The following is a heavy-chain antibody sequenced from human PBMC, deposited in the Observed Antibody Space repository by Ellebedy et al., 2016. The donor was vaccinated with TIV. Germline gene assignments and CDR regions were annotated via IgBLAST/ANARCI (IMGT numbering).Heavy chain of an antibody. CDR3: ARFVDGDYEDY. CDR2: ISGYNGNT. D-gene: IGHD4-17*01. CDR1: GYTFTNYG. J-gene: IGHJ4*02. V-gene: IGHV1-18*04. Sequence: AASVTVSCKASGYTFTNYGISWVRQAPGQGLEWMGWISGYNGNTYSAQKLQGRVTMTTDTSTSTAYMELRSLRSDDTDVYYCARFVDGDYEDYWGQGALVTVSS.